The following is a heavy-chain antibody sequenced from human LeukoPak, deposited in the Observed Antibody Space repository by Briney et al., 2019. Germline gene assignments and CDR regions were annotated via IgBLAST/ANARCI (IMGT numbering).Heavy chain of an antibody. Sequence: PGGSLRLSCAAPGFTFNSYAIHWVRQAPGKGLEWVAVISYDGSNKYLAGSVKGRFTISRDNSKNTLYLQMNSLRVEDTAVYYCARGGREIYYYYYGMDVWGQGTTVTVSS. CDR1: GFTFNSYA. V-gene: IGHV3-30*04. J-gene: IGHJ6*02. D-gene: IGHD1-26*01. CDR3: ARGGREIYYYYYGMDV. CDR2: ISYDGSNK.